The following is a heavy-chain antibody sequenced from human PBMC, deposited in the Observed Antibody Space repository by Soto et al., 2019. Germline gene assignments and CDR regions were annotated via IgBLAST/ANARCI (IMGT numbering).Heavy chain of an antibody. D-gene: IGHD2-2*01. V-gene: IGHV4-30-4*01. CDR3: ARGHELGYGNTAGCYYFDY. J-gene: IGHJ4*02. Sequence: SETLSLTCTVSGGSINGGAYYWYWIRQPPGKGLEWIGSIYYSGTTYYAQSLKSRVMISVDSSMKQFSMRLRSVTAADTAGYYCARGHELGYGNTAGCYYFDYWGQGTQVTVSS. CDR2: IYYSGTT. CDR1: GGSINGGAYY.